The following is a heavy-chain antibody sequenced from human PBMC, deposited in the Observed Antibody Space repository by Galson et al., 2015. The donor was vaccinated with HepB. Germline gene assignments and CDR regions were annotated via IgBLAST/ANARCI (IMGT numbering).Heavy chain of an antibody. CDR3: AAEIVLPTYYFHY. D-gene: IGHD2/OR15-2a*01. CDR1: GFTFSSSA. J-gene: IGHJ4*02. CDR2: IVVGSGNT. Sequence: SVKVSCKASGFTFSSSAVQWVRQARGQRLEWIGWIVVGSGNTNYAQKFQERVTITRDMSTSTAYMELRSLRYEDTAVYYCAAEIVLPTYYFHYWGQGALVTVPS. V-gene: IGHV1-58*01.